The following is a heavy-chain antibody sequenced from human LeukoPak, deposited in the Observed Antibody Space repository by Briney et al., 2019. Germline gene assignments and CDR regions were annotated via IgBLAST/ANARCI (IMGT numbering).Heavy chain of an antibody. V-gene: IGHV4-38-2*01. J-gene: IGHJ4*02. D-gene: IGHD3-3*01. CDR1: PYSITNGRY. CDR3: ARFDFWSGFDY. Sequence: SDTLSLTCAVCPYSITNGRYWGWIRPAPGKGLEFIGNIFYSGTPYYNPSLKSRVTISVDTSKNEFALKLTAVPAGNTAIYYCARFDFWSGFDYWGQGSRVTVSS. CDR2: IFYSGTP.